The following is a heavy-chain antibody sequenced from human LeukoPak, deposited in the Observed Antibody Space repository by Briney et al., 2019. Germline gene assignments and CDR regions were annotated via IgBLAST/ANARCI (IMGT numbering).Heavy chain of an antibody. CDR3: ARDRTNYDFWSGYYLALSMDV. CDR2: INPSGGST. D-gene: IGHD3-3*01. J-gene: IGHJ6*02. V-gene: IGHV1-46*01. CDR1: GYTFTSYY. Sequence: ASVKVSCKASGYTFTSYYMHWVRQAPGQGLEWMGIINPSGGSTSYAQKFQGRVTMTRDTSTSTVYMELSSLRSEDTAVYYCARDRTNYDFWSGYYLALSMDVWGQGTTVTVSS.